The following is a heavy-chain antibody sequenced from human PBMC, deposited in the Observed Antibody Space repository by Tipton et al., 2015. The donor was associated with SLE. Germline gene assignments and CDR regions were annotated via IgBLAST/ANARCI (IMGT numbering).Heavy chain of an antibody. Sequence: SLRLSCVASAFTLGNYWMSWVRQAPGKGLAWVANINQDGSEKYFLDSVKGRFTISRDNARNSLYLQMNSLRGEDTAVYYCAPWGSSWGFDYWGQGTLVTVSS. CDR1: AFTLGNYW. CDR2: INQDGSEK. J-gene: IGHJ4*02. V-gene: IGHV3-7*01. CDR3: APWGSSWGFDY. D-gene: IGHD6-13*01.